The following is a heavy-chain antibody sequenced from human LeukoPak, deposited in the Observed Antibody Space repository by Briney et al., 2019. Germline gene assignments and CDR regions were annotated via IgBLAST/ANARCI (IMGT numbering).Heavy chain of an antibody. D-gene: IGHD6-13*01. CDR2: IYYSGST. V-gene: IGHV4-59*01. Sequence: SETLSLTCTVSGGSISSYYWSWIRQPPGKGLEWIGYIYYSGSTDYNPSLKSRVTISVDTSKNQFSLKLSSVTAADTAVYYCARESIAAAGPFDYWGQGTLVTVSS. CDR1: GGSISSYY. CDR3: ARESIAAAGPFDY. J-gene: IGHJ4*02.